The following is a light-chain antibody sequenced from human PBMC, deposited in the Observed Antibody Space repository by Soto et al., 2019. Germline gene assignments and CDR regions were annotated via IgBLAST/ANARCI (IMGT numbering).Light chain of an antibody. V-gene: IGKV1-39*01. CDR3: QQYYSYPRT. CDR1: QRTSTY. J-gene: IGKJ1*01. Sequence: DIQMTQAPFSVSASVGDRVAITCRASQRTSTYLNWYQQKPGKAPKLLIYAASTLQSEVPSRFSGSGSGTDFTLTISCLQSEDFATYYCQQYYSYPRTFAQGTKV. CDR2: AAS.